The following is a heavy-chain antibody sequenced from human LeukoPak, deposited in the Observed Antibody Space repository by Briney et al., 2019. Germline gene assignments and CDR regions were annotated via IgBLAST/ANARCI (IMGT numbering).Heavy chain of an antibody. CDR3: MRYSSALGWFDP. CDR2: IYYTGIT. Sequence: PETPSPTCTVSGGSTTSNSYYCGWSRQPPGKGLEWIGVIYYTGITYYNPSLKSRVTISVDTSKNQFSLKLSSMTAADTAVYYCMRYSSALGWFDPWGQGTLVTASS. D-gene: IGHD6-19*01. J-gene: IGHJ5*02. V-gene: IGHV4-39*05. CDR1: GGSTTSNSYY.